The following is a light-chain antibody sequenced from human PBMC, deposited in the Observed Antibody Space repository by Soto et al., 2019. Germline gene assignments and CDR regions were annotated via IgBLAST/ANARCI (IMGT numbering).Light chain of an antibody. CDR2: KAS. Sequence: DIQMTQSPSTLSASIGDRATITCRASQSISSWLAWYQQKPGTAPRLLIYKASSLEGGVPSRFSGSGSGTEFTLTISSLQPDDFATYYCQQYNSYPYTFGQGTKLEIK. CDR1: QSISSW. CDR3: QQYNSYPYT. V-gene: IGKV1-5*03. J-gene: IGKJ2*01.